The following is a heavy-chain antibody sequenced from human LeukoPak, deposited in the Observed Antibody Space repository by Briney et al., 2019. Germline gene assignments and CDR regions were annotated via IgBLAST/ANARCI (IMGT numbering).Heavy chain of an antibody. CDR3: ARDRVALGATIWFDP. V-gene: IGHV1-18*01. D-gene: IGHD1-26*01. CDR2: ISAYNGNT. J-gene: IGHJ5*02. CDR1: GYAFTSYG. Sequence: ASVKVSCKASGYAFTSYGISWVRQAPGQGLEWMGWISAYNGNTNYAQKLQGRVTMTTDTCTSTDYMELRSLRSDDTAVYYCARDRVALGATIWFDPWGQGTLVTVSS.